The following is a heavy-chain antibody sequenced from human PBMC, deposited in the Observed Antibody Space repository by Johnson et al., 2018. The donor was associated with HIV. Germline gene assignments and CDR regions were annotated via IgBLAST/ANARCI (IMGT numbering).Heavy chain of an antibody. CDR1: GFTFDDYA. D-gene: IGHD3-16*02. CDR3: STDQAGDYVCGSYRYAFDI. V-gene: IGHV3-9*01. J-gene: IGHJ3*02. Sequence: VQLVESGGGLVQPGRSLRLSCAASGFTFDDYAMHWVRQAPGKGLEWVSGISWNSGSIGYADSVKGRFTISRDNAKNSLYLQMNSLRAEDTALYYCSTDQAGDYVCGSYRYAFDIWGQGTMVTVSS. CDR2: ISWNSGSI.